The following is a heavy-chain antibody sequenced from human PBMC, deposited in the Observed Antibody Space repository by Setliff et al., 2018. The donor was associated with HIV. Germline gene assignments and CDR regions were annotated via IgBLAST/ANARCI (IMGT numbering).Heavy chain of an antibody. V-gene: IGHV5-51*01. J-gene: IGHJ6*03. Sequence: PGESLKISCKDSGYSFPNDWIGWVRQMPGKGLEWVAIIFPGDSETRYSPSFEGQVTISADRSINTVYLQWSSLRASDTAIYYCTRHPLRPGIAGYFYFVDVWGTGTTGTVSS. CDR3: TRHPLRPGIAGYFYFVDV. D-gene: IGHD3-9*01. CDR1: GYSFPNDW. CDR2: IFPGDSET.